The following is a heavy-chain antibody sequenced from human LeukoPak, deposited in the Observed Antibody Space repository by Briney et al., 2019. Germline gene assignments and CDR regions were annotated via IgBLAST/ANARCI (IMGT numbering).Heavy chain of an antibody. J-gene: IGHJ4*02. D-gene: IGHD2-2*01. Sequence: GGSLRLSCAASGFTFSSAWMTWVRQAPGKGLEWVGHIKNKTNGGTTDYAAPVKGRFIISRDDSKNTLYLQMNSLRTEDTAVYYCARGFCSSTNCYQGPFDFWGRGTLVTVSS. V-gene: IGHV3-15*01. CDR3: ARGFCSSTNCYQGPFDF. CDR1: GFTFSSAW. CDR2: IKNKTNGGTT.